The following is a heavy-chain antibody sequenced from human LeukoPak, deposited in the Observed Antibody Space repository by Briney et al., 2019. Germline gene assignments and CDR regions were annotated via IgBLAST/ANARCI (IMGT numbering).Heavy chain of an antibody. Sequence: SETLSLTCSVSGGSISSLYWSWIRQPPGKGLEWIGYIYYTGSTNYNPSLKSRVTMFVDMSKNQFSLRLSSVTAADTAVYYCARHGGVPALSVHWFDPWGQGTLVTVSS. V-gene: IGHV4-59*08. D-gene: IGHD2-2*01. CDR3: ARHGGVPALSVHWFDP. CDR1: GGSISSLY. J-gene: IGHJ5*02. CDR2: IYYTGST.